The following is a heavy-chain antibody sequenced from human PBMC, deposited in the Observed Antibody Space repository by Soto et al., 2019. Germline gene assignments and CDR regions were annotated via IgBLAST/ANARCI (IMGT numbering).Heavy chain of an antibody. Sequence: GGSLRLSCAASGFTFSSYSMNWARQAPGKGLEWVSYISSSSSTIYYADSVKGRFTISRDNAKNSLCLQMNSLRDEDTAVYYCARDRVGCSSTSCHPPYYYYGMDVWGQGTTVTVSS. J-gene: IGHJ6*02. CDR3: ARDRVGCSSTSCHPPYYYYGMDV. V-gene: IGHV3-48*02. CDR1: GFTFSSYS. CDR2: ISSSSSTI. D-gene: IGHD2-2*01.